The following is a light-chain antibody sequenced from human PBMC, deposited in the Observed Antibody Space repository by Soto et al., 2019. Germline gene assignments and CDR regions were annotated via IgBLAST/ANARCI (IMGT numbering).Light chain of an antibody. CDR2: GNS. Sequence: QSVLTQPPSVAGAPGRRVTISCTGSSSNIGAGYDVHWYQQLPGTAPKLLIYGNSNRPSGVPDRFAGSKSGPSASLAITGLQAEDEADYYCQSYDSSLSGYVFGTGTKVTVL. CDR1: SSNIGAGYD. CDR3: QSYDSSLSGYV. V-gene: IGLV1-40*01. J-gene: IGLJ1*01.